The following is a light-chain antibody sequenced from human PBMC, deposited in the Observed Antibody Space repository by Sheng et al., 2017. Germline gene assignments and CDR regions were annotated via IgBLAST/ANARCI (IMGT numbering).Light chain of an antibody. V-gene: IGLV2-14*03. CDR1: SSDVGGYHY. CDR2: SVD. Sequence: QSALTQPASVSGSPGQSITISCTGTSSDVGGYHYVSWYQQHPGRAPKLMIYSVDNRPSGVSDRFSGSRSANTASLTISGLQADDEANYYCSSYTSGSTLVVFGGGTKPDRP. J-gene: IGLJ2*01. CDR3: SSYTSGSTLVV.